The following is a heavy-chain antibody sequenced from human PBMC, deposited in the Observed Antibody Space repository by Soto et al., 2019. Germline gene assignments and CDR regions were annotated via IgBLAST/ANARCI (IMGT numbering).Heavy chain of an antibody. J-gene: IGHJ5*02. CDR1: SASISSYY. V-gene: IGHV4-59*01. CDR2: IYYSGNT. D-gene: IGHD2-2*01. Sequence: SETLSLTCTVSSASISSYYWSWIRQPPGKGLEWIGYIYYSGNTNYSPSLKSRVTISVDTSKNHFSLKLSSVTAADTAVYYCAKEVVPAAGWFDPWGQGTLVTVS. CDR3: AKEVVPAAGWFDP.